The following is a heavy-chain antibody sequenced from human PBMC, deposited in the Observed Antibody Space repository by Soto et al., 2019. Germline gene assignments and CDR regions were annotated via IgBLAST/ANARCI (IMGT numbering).Heavy chain of an antibody. Sequence: SETLSLTCAVYGGSFSGYYWSWIRQPPGKGLEWIGEINHSGSTNYNPSLKSRVTISVDTSKNQFSLKLSSVTAADTAVYYCASPKIAFYNWFDPWGQGTLVTVS. D-gene: IGHD3-3*02. CDR3: ASPKIAFYNWFDP. CDR1: GGSFSGYY. V-gene: IGHV4-34*01. CDR2: INHSGST. J-gene: IGHJ5*02.